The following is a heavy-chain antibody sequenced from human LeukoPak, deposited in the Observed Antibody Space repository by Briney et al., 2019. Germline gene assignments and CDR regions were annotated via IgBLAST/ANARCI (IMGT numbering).Heavy chain of an antibody. J-gene: IGHJ5*02. CDR2: IKSRAHGETT. Sequence: PGGSLRLSCAVSGLNFPSAWMNWVRQAPGKGLEWVGRIKSRAHGETTDYAAPVKGRFAISRDDSEDTMYLHMSSLKTEDTAVYYCTRGYWFDPWGQGTLVTVSS. V-gene: IGHV3-15*01. CDR1: GLNFPSAW. CDR3: TRGYWFDP. D-gene: IGHD3-10*01.